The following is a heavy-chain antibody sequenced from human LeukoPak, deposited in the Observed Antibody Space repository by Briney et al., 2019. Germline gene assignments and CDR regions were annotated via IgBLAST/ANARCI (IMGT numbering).Heavy chain of an antibody. CDR1: GYTFTSYY. J-gene: IGHJ3*02. D-gene: IGHD2-15*01. CDR3: ARENRYCRGGSCYSAASDDAFDI. V-gene: IGHV1-18*04. Sequence: GASVKVSCKASGYTFTSYYMHWVRQAPGQGLEWMGWISAYNGKKNYAQKLQGRVTMTTDTSTSTVYMELRSLRSDDTAVYYCARENRYCRGGSCYSAASDDAFDIWGQGTMVTVSS. CDR2: ISAYNGKK.